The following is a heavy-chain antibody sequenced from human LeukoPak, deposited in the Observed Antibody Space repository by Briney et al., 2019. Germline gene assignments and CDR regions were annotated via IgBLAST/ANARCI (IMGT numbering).Heavy chain of an antibody. V-gene: IGHV4-38-2*02. Sequence: SETLSLTCTVSGYSISTSYYWGWIRQPPGKGLEWIGSIYHSGSTYYNPSLKSRVTVSVDTSKNQFSPKLSSVTAADTAVYYCARRVYMGLDYGMDVWGQGTTVTVSS. J-gene: IGHJ6*02. CDR3: ARRVYMGLDYGMDV. D-gene: IGHD6-13*01. CDR2: IYHSGST. CDR1: GYSISTSYY.